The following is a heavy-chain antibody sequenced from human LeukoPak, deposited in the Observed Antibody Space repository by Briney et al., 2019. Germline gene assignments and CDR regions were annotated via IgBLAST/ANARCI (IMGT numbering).Heavy chain of an antibody. V-gene: IGHV1-69*04. J-gene: IGHJ4*02. Sequence: SVKVSCKASGGTFSSYAISWVRQAPGQGLEWMGRIIPILGIANYAQKFQGRVTITADKSTSTAYMELSSLRSEDTAVYYCARGRSYGDPYYFDYWGQGTLVTVSS. CDR2: IIPILGIA. CDR3: ARGRSYGDPYYFDY. CDR1: GGTFSSYA. D-gene: IGHD4-17*01.